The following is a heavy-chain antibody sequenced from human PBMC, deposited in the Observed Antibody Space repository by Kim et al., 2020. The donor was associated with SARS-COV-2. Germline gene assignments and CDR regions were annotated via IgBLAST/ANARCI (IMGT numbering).Heavy chain of an antibody. CDR3: ASTMVRGVVIDY. V-gene: IGHV4-34*01. Sequence: NDNPSLKSRVTISVDTSKNQFALRLSSVTAADTAVYYCASTMVRGVVIDYWGQGTLVTVSS. J-gene: IGHJ4*02. D-gene: IGHD3-10*01.